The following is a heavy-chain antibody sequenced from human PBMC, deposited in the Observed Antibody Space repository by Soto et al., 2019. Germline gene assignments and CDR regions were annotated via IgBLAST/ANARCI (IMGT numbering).Heavy chain of an antibody. CDR3: ATNWNYSLGSR. Sequence: QVQLVQSGAEVKKPGSSVKVSCKASGGTFSSYTISWVRQAPGQGLEWMGRIIPILGIANYAQKFQGRVTITADKATSTAYMELSSLRSEDTAVYYCATNWNYSLGSRWGQGTLVTVSS. CDR2: IIPILGIA. V-gene: IGHV1-69*02. D-gene: IGHD1-7*01. CDR1: GGTFSSYT. J-gene: IGHJ4*02.